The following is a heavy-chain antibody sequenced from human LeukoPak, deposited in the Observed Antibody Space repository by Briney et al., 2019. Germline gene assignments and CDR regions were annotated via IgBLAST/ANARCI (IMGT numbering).Heavy chain of an antibody. V-gene: IGHV3-48*01. CDR2: ISSSSSTI. D-gene: IGHD3-22*01. J-gene: IGHJ4*02. CDR3: ARGYYYDSSGYPGSY. Sequence: GGSLRLSCAASGFTFSSYSMNWVRQAPGKGLEWVSYISSSSSTIYYADSVKGRFTISRDNAKNSPYLQMNSLRAEDTAVYYCARGYYYDSSGYPGSYWGQGTLVTVSS. CDR1: GFTFSSYS.